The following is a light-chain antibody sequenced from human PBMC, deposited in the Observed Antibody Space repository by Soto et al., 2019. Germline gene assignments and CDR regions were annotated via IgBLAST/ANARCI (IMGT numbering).Light chain of an antibody. CDR3: QQYSTSPIS. V-gene: IGKV3-20*01. CDR1: QVTSRG. Sequence: NALTQSPGTLPFSSAERTTLSCRASQVTSRGVSWYQQGTGQAPSVLVYGASSRATGIPDRFSGSGSGTDFTLTISRREPEDCAVYYCQQYSTSPISFGQGTRLEIK. J-gene: IGKJ5*01. CDR2: GAS.